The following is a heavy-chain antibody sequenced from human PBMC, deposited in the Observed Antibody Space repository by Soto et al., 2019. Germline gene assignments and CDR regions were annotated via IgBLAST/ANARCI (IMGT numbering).Heavy chain of an antibody. CDR2: ISYDGGNK. Sequence: GGSLRLSCAASGFTFSSYAMHWVRQAPGKGLEWVAVISYDGGNKYYADSVKGRFTISRDNSKNTLYLQMNSLRAEDTAVYYCAKGVELDVWGNGTTVTVSS. D-gene: IGHD1-26*01. V-gene: IGHV3-30-3*01. J-gene: IGHJ6*04. CDR3: AKGVELDV. CDR1: GFTFSSYA.